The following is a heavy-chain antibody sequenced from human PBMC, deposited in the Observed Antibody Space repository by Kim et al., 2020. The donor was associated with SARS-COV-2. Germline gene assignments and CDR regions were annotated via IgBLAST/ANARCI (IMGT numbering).Heavy chain of an antibody. CDR1: GFTFSSSS. CDR3: ARDYGSGTWAYFDY. D-gene: IGHD3-10*01. CDR2: ISSSSSYI. V-gene: IGHV3-21*01. J-gene: IGHJ4*02. Sequence: GGSLRFSCAASGFTFSSSSMNWVRQAPGKGLEWVSSISSSSSYIYYADSVKGRFTISRDNAKNSLYLQMNSLRAEDTAVYYCARDYGSGTWAYFDYWGQGTLVTVSS.